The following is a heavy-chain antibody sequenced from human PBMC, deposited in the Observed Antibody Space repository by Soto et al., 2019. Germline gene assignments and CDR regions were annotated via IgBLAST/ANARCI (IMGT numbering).Heavy chain of an antibody. Sequence: GGSLRLSCTASGFTFSTYGIHWVRQAPGKGLEWVALISYDGGSKYYGDSVKGRFIISRDNSHNTVSLQMNSLRADDTAVYFCAKEQLAMTVVVADYFDSWGQGTLVTVSS. CDR1: GFTFSTYG. CDR2: ISYDGGSK. CDR3: AKEQLAMTVVVADYFDS. D-gene: IGHD3-22*01. J-gene: IGHJ4*02. V-gene: IGHV3-30*18.